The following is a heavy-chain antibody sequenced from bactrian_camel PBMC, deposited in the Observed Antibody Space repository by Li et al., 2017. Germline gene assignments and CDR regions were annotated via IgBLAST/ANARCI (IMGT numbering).Heavy chain of an antibody. CDR3: AAAAYGGGVWKGYCGDAYSRTADFRY. D-gene: IGHD1*01. J-gene: IGHJ6*01. Sequence: HVQLVESGGGSVQAGGTLRLACAHYGVTTSTYNSNCIGWFRQAPGKEREGVAAIGSDGSTTYADSVKGRFTISKDKGTNTLYLQMNSLEPEDTAMYYCAAAAYGGGVWKGYCGDAYSRTADFRYWGQGTQVTVS. CDR2: IGSDGST. V-gene: IGHV3S53*01. CDR1: GVTTSTYNSNC.